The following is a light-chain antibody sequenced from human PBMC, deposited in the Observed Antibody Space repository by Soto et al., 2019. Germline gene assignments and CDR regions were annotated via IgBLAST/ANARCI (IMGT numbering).Light chain of an antibody. Sequence: QSALTQPPSISGAPGQRVTISCTGGSSNIGAGSDVHWYHQLPGTAPKLLIYGNTNRPSGVPDRFSGSKSGTSASLAIAGLQTEDEGDYYCQTYDSSLSGLYGVGTGTKV. J-gene: IGLJ1*01. CDR3: QTYDSSLSGLYG. CDR1: SSNIGAGSD. V-gene: IGLV1-40*01. CDR2: GNT.